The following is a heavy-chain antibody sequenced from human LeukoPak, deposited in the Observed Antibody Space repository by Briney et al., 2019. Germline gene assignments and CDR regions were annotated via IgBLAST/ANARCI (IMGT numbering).Heavy chain of an antibody. CDR3: ARNRPEDYYYYGMDV. V-gene: IGHV1-46*01. CDR1: KYTFTSYY. Sequence: ASVKVSCKASKYTFTSYYMHWVRQAPGQGLEWMGIINPSGGSTSYAQKFQGRVTMTRDTSTSTVYMELSSLRSEDTAVYYCARNRPEDYYYYGMDVWGQGTTVTVSS. J-gene: IGHJ6*02. CDR2: INPSGGST.